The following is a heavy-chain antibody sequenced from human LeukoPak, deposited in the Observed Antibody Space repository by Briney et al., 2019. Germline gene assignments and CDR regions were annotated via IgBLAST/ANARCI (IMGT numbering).Heavy chain of an antibody. CDR2: IDNAGSIT. CDR3: VRSAFHAGSGNYYDY. Sequence: GGSLRLSCAASGFTFSNYWIHWVRQAPGKGLVWVSRIDNAGSITTYADSVKGRFTNSRDNAENTLYLQMNSLRVEDTAVYYCVRSAFHAGSGNYYDYWGQGTLVTVSS. J-gene: IGHJ4*02. CDR1: GFTFSNYW. D-gene: IGHD3-22*01. V-gene: IGHV3-74*03.